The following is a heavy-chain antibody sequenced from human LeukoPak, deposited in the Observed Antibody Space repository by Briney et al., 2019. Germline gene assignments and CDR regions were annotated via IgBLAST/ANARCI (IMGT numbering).Heavy chain of an antibody. D-gene: IGHD5-24*01. CDR3: AKGGGWLQSAYYFDY. Sequence: PGGSLRLSCAASGFTFDDYAMHWVRQAPGKGPEWVSGISWNSGSIGYADSVKGRFAISRDNAKNSLYLQMNSLRAEDTALYYCAKGGGWLQSAYYFDYWGQGTLVTVSS. CDR2: ISWNSGSI. CDR1: GFTFDDYA. V-gene: IGHV3-9*01. J-gene: IGHJ4*02.